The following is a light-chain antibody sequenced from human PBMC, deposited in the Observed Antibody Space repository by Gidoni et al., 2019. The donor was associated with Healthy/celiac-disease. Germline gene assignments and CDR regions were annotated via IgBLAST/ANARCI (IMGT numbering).Light chain of an antibody. J-gene: IGLJ3*02. Sequence: QSALTQPASVSGSPGQSITISCTGTSSDVGGYNYVSWYHQHPGKALKLMIYDVSNRPSGVSNRFSGSKSGNTASLTISGLQAEDEADYYCSSYTSSSTLRVFGGGTKLTVL. CDR1: SSDVGGYNY. V-gene: IGLV2-14*01. CDR2: DVS. CDR3: SSYTSSSTLRV.